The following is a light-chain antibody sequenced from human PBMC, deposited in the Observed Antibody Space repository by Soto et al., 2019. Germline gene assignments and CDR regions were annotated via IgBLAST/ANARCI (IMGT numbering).Light chain of an antibody. CDR3: QQRSSWPLT. CDR1: RGIDTY. CDR2: DAS. J-gene: IGKJ4*01. V-gene: IGKV3-11*01. Sequence: EIVLTQSPATLSLSPGERATLSCRASRGIDTYLAWYPQKRGQAPRLLIYDASNRTTGIPARFSGGGSGTDFTLSISSLETDDFAVYYCQQRSSWPLTFGGGTKVDIK.